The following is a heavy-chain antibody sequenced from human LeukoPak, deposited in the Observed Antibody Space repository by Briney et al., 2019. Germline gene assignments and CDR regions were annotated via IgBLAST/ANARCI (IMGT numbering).Heavy chain of an antibody. V-gene: IGHV3-15*01. Sequence: GGSLRLSCAASRFTFSNYEMSWVRQAPGKGLEWVGRIKSKTDGRKTDYAAPVKGRFTISRDDSKNTLYLQMNSLKTEDTAVYYCTTDLSATTPITMIVVVTFDAFDIWGQGTMVTVSS. J-gene: IGHJ3*02. CDR1: RFTFSNYE. CDR3: TTDLSATTPITMIVVVTFDAFDI. CDR2: IKSKTDGRKT. D-gene: IGHD3-22*01.